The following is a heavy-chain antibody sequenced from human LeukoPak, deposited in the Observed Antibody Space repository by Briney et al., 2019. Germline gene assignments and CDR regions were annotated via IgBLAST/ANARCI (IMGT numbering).Heavy chain of an antibody. CDR1: GFTFSGSA. J-gene: IGHJ4*02. Sequence: HPGGSLRLSCAASGFTFSGSAMHWVRQASGEGLVWVGRLRSKANSYATAYAASVKGRFTISRDDSKNTAYLQMNSLKTEDTAVYYCTTTIYSSGRSPIYWGQGTLVTVSS. CDR2: LRSKANSYAT. D-gene: IGHD6-19*01. CDR3: TTTIYSSGRSPIY. V-gene: IGHV3-73*01.